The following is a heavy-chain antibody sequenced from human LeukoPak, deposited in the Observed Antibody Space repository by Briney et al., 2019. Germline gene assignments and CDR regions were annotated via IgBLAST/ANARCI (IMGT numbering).Heavy chain of an antibody. Sequence: GGSLRLXCAASGFTFSSYWMHWVRHAPGKGLVWVSRINSDGSSTSYAESVKGRFTISRDNAKNTLYLQMNSLRAEDTAVYYCAREVTTFDYWGQGTLVTVSS. J-gene: IGHJ4*02. CDR1: GFTFSSYW. CDR2: INSDGSST. CDR3: AREVTTFDY. D-gene: IGHD4-17*01. V-gene: IGHV3-74*01.